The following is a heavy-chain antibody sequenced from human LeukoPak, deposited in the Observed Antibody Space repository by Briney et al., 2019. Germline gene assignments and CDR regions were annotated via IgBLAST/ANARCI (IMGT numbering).Heavy chain of an antibody. J-gene: IGHJ4*02. V-gene: IGHV4-34*01. CDR1: GTSFSSYY. CDR3: ANLPIQWLVPPSFDY. D-gene: IGHD6-19*01. Sequence: PSETLSLTCGVSGTSFSSYYWSWIRQPPGKGLEWIGEVNHSGYTNTNPSLKSRVTISVDTSNNQFSLRLSSVTAADTAVYFCANLPIQWLVPPSFDYWGQGTLVTVSS. CDR2: VNHSGYT.